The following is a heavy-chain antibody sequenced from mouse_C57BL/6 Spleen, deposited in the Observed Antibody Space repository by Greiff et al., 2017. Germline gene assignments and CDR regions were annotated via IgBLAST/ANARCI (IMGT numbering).Heavy chain of an antibody. CDR3: ARSDYGSSYWYFDV. J-gene: IGHJ1*03. Sequence: VQLQQPGAELVRPGSSVKLSCKASGYTFTSYWMDWVKQRPGQGLEWIGNIYPSDSETHYNQKFKDKATLTVDKSSSTAYMQLSSLTSEDSAVYYGARSDYGSSYWYFDVWGTGTTVTVSS. V-gene: IGHV1-61*01. D-gene: IGHD1-1*01. CDR1: GYTFTSYW. CDR2: IYPSDSET.